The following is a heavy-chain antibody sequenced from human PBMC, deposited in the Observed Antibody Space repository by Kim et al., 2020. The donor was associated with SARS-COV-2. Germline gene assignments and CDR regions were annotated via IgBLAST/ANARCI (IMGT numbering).Heavy chain of an antibody. D-gene: IGHD5-12*01. CDR3: AKDRGAVATKLLDS. CDR2: ISKDGGTI. CDR1: GFTFHYYG. V-gene: IGHV3-30*18. Sequence: GGSLRLSCAASGFTFHYYGMHWVRQAPGKGLEWVAFISKDGGTIQYGDSVEGRFTVSRDNSKNTMDLQMISLRPDDTGVYYCAKDRGAVATKLLDSWGQGTLVTVSS. J-gene: IGHJ4*02.